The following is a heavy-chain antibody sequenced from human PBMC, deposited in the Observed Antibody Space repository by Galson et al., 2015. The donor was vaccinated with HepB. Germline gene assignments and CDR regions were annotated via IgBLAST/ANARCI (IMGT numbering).Heavy chain of an antibody. CDR3: AHRRDPYCATTGCWGGDWNFDL. Sequence: PALVTPTQTLTLTCSFSGLSLTTSGVTVAWIRQPPGKALEWLAHIYWDDSKRYSPSLENRLTITKDTSKNQVVFTMTNMAPVDTATYYCAHRRDPYCATTGCWGGDWNFDLWGRGTLVTVSS. CDR1: GLSLTTSGVT. V-gene: IGHV2-5*02. CDR2: IYWDDSK. J-gene: IGHJ2*01. D-gene: IGHD2-2*01.